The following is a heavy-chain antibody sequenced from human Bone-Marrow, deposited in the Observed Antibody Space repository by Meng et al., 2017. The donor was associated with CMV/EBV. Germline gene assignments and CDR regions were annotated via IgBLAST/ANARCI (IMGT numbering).Heavy chain of an antibody. CDR1: GGNFSSYA. Sequence: CKASGGNFSSYASSWVRQAPGQGLEWMGGIIPIFGTANYAQKFQGRVTITADESTSTAYMELSSLRSEDTAVYYCARSAPLTTATFYYWGQGTLVTVSS. D-gene: IGHD4-17*01. CDR3: ARSAPLTTATFYY. J-gene: IGHJ4*02. CDR2: IIPIFGTA. V-gene: IGHV1-69*01.